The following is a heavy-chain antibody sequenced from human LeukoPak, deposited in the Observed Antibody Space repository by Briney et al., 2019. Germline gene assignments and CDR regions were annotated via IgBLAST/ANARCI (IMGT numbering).Heavy chain of an antibody. CDR3: ARAGYSYGIISYFDS. V-gene: IGHV4-34*01. CDR1: GFTFSSND. Sequence: GSLRLSCAASGFTFSSNDMHWVRQAPGKGLEWIGVSTYYNPSLKNRVTISRDTSKNQFSLKLSSVTAADTAIYYCARAGYSYGIISYFDSWGQGTLVTVSS. J-gene: IGHJ4*02. D-gene: IGHD5-18*01. CDR2: VST.